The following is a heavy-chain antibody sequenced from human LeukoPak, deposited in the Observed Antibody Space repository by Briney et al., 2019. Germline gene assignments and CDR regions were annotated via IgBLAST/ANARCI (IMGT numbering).Heavy chain of an antibody. CDR2: INHSGSN. CDR1: GWSFSGYY. J-gene: IGHJ4*02. D-gene: IGHD6-13*01. CDR3: ARRIQAADGFDY. Sequence: SETLSLTCAVYGWSFSGYYWRWIRQPPGKGLAAIGEINHSGSNNYNPSPKSRVTISVDTSQNQFSMKLSSVADADTAVYYCARRIQAADGFDYWGQGTLVTVSS. V-gene: IGHV4-34*01.